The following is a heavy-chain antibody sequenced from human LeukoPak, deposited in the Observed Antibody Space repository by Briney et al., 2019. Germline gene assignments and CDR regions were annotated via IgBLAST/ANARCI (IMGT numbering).Heavy chain of an antibody. Sequence: GGSLRLSCAASGFTFSSNWMSWVRQAPGKGLEWVANIKQEGSEKYYVESVKGRFSISRDNAKNSLYLQMNSLRAEDTAVYYCARGGSRYDNGGQGTLVTVSS. CDR3: ARGGSRYDN. CDR2: IKQEGSEK. CDR1: GFTFSSNW. V-gene: IGHV3-7*03. J-gene: IGHJ4*02. D-gene: IGHD3-22*01.